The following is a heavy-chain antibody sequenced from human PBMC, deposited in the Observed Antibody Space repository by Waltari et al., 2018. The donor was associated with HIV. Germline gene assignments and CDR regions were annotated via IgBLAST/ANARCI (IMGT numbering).Heavy chain of an antibody. CDR2: IFYNEFTLSL. J-gene: IGHJ6*02. Sequence: QVHLQESRPGLVRPSETLSLTCSVSRDSVTSGDRYWSWIRQPPGQVLGWIVYIFYNEFTLSLIYNPTRVCRVTISVSTSRNHVSMNLTSVTAADAAVYFCASGRILTSYRGSDYFYGLDVWGQGTSVAVSS. V-gene: IGHV4-61*03. CDR3: ASGRILTSYRGSDYFYGLDV. CDR1: RDSVTSGDRY. D-gene: IGHD3-9*01.